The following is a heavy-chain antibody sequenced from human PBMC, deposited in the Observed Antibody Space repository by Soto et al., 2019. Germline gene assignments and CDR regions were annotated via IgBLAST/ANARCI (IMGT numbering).Heavy chain of an antibody. Sequence: ASVKVSFKASGYTFTSYVITWVRQAPGQGLEGMGCISTYNGYRNYAQKFQGRVTMTTDTSTSTVYMELRSLRSDDTAVYYCARDNYGWFDPWGQGTLVTVSS. D-gene: IGHD3-10*01. CDR3: ARDNYGWFDP. CDR2: ISTYNGYR. V-gene: IGHV1-18*01. J-gene: IGHJ5*02. CDR1: GYTFTSYV.